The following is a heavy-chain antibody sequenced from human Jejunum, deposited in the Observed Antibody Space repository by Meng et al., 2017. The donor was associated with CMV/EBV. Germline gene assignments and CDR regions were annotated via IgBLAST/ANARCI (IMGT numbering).Heavy chain of an antibody. Sequence: YTFSDNGISWVRQAPGKGLEWRGWISPYNSHAEYAQNFQDRVTLTRDTSTSTTYMELRSLMADDTAVYYCATNGSGSYFADWGQGALVRLL. V-gene: IGHV1-18*01. CDR3: ATNGSGSYFAD. CDR1: YTFSDNG. D-gene: IGHD3-10*01. CDR2: ISPYNSHA. J-gene: IGHJ4*02.